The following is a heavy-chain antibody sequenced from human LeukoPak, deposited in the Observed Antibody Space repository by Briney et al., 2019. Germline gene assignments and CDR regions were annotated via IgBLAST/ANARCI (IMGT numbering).Heavy chain of an antibody. D-gene: IGHD3-22*01. V-gene: IGHV4-39*07. CDR1: DASTTIRGYD. CDR3: ARDSFYDRSGLTDFYFDY. CDR2: IYYTGTT. Sequence: SESLSLTCTVSDASTTIRGYDWGWIRHPPGKGLGWIGSIYYTGTTYYTPSLRSRVPISIDTSKRQFSLRLTPVTAADTAIYYCARDSFYDRSGLTDFYFDYWGQGSLVAVSS. J-gene: IGHJ4*02.